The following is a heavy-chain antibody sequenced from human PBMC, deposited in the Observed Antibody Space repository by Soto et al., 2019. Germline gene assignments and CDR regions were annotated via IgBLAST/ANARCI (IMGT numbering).Heavy chain of an antibody. CDR1: GFTFSSYG. J-gene: IGHJ6*02. Sequence: SLRLSCAASGFTFSSYGMHWVRQAPGKGLEWVAVISYDGSNKYYADSVKGRFTISRDNSKNTLYLQMNSLRAEDTAVYYCAKQKRYQPLHYYYYYGMDVWGQGTTVTVSS. V-gene: IGHV3-30*18. D-gene: IGHD2-2*01. CDR3: AKQKRYQPLHYYYYYGMDV. CDR2: ISYDGSNK.